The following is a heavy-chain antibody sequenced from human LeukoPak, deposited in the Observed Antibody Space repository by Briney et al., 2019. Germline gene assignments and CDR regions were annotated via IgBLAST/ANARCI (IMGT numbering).Heavy chain of an antibody. J-gene: IGHJ4*02. CDR3: ARGGSQQLVIPMRW. CDR1: GGTFSSYA. Sequence: ASVKVSCKASGGTFSSYAISWVRQAPGQGLEWMGIINPSGGSTSYAQKFQGRVTMTRDTSTSTVYMELSSLRSEDTAVYYCARGGSQQLVIPMRWWGQGTLVTVSS. V-gene: IGHV1-46*01. D-gene: IGHD6-13*01. CDR2: INPSGGST.